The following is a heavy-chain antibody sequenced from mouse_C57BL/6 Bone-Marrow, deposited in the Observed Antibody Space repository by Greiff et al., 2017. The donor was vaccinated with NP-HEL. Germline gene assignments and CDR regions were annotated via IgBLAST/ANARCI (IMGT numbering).Heavy chain of an antibody. CDR3: AKNGRTGRVYFDY. CDR2: IWRGGST. D-gene: IGHD4-1*01. Sequence: VQLQQSGPGLVQPSQSLSITCTVSGFSLTSYGVHWVRQSPGKGLEWLGVIWRGGSTDYNAAFMSRLSITKDNSKSQVFFKMNSLQADDTAIYYCAKNGRTGRVYFDYWGQGTTLTVSS. V-gene: IGHV2-5*01. CDR1: GFSLTSYG. J-gene: IGHJ2*01.